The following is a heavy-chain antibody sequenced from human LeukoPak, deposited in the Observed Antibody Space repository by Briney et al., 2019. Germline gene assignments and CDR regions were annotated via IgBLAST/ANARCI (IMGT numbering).Heavy chain of an antibody. V-gene: IGHV3-48*03. Sequence: GGSLRLSCATSGFTFSSYEMNWVRQAPGKGLEWVSYISSSGSTIYYADPVKGRFTISRDNAKNSLYLQMNSLRAEDTAVYYCARDDISGDMDVWGKGTTVTISS. CDR3: ARDDISGDMDV. J-gene: IGHJ6*03. D-gene: IGHD3-9*01. CDR1: GFTFSSYE. CDR2: ISSSGSTI.